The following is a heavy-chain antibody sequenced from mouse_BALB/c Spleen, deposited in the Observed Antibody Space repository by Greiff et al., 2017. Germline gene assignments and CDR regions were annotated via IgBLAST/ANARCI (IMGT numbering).Heavy chain of an antibody. V-gene: IGHV6-6*02. CDR3: TAYDYGAMDY. Sequence: DVKLVESGGGLVQPGGSMKLSCVASGFTFSNYWMNWVRQSPEKGLEWVAEIRLKSNNYATHYAESVKGRFTISRDDSKSSVYLQMNNSRAEDTGIYSCTAYDYGAMDYWGQGTSVTVSA. J-gene: IGHJ4*01. D-gene: IGHD6-5*01. CDR2: IRLKSNNYAT. CDR1: GFTFSNYW.